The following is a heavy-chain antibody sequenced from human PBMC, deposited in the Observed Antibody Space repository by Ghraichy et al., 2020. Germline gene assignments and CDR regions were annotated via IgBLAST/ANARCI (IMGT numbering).Heavy chain of an antibody. J-gene: IGHJ3*01. Sequence: SQTLSLTCTVSGGPISSDNYYWSWLRPHAGKGPECIGYISYTGSAYYNPSLQSRVTISVDTSKNQFSLNLNSMSDADTAVYYCAREVITPADTDGFDLWGQGTVVTVSS. D-gene: IGHD2-2*01. CDR1: GGPISSDNYY. V-gene: IGHV4-31*03. CDR3: AREVITPADTDGFDL. CDR2: ISYTGSA.